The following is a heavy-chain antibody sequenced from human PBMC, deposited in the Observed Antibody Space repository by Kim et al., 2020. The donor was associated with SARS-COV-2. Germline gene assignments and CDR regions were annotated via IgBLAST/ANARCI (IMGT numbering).Heavy chain of an antibody. CDR2: ILYDGSDK. D-gene: IGHD3-10*01. J-gene: IGHJ1*01. Sequence: GGSLRLSCVASGFTFSNYGMHWVRQAPGKGLEWVAIILYDGSDKYYADSVKGRFTISRDNSKNTMYLQMNSLRAEDTAVYYCAKASLKFGEVNAQYFQHWGQGTLVAVSS. CDR1: GFTFSNYG. CDR3: AKASLKFGEVNAQYFQH. V-gene: IGHV3-30*18.